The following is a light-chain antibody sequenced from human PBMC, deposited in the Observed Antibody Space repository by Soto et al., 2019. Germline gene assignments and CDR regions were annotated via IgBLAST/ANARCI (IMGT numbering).Light chain of an antibody. J-gene: IGKJ1*01. CDR1: QTVSSN. CDR2: GTS. CDR3: HQYNFWPS. V-gene: IGKV3-15*01. Sequence: LVMTQSPATLSVSPGERATLSCRASQTVSSNLAWYQQKPGQSPRLLIYGTSTRATGVPARFSGSGSGTEFTLSISSLQSEDFAVYYCHQYNFWPSFGQGTKVDIK.